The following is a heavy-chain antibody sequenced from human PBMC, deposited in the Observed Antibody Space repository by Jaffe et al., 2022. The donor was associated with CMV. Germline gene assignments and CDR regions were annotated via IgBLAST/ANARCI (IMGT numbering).Heavy chain of an antibody. CDR3: AKDLVGATFYYYYYGMDV. CDR1: GFTFSSYG. Sequence: QVQLVESGGGVVQPGRSLRLSCAASGFTFSSYGMHWVRQAPGKGLEWVAVISYDGSNKYYADSVKGRFTISRDNSKNTLYLQMNSLRAEDTAVYYCAKDLVGATFYYYYYGMDVWGQGTTVTVSS. CDR2: ISYDGSNK. J-gene: IGHJ6*02. D-gene: IGHD1-26*01. V-gene: IGHV3-30*18.